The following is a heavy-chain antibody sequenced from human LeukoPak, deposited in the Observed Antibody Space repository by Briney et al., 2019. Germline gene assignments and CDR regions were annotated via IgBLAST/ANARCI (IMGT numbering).Heavy chain of an antibody. CDR1: GGSISSYY. V-gene: IGHV4-4*07. Sequence: SETLSLTCTVSGGSISSYYWSWIRQLAGKGLEWIGRIYTTGSTNYNPSLKSRVTMSVDTSKNQFSLKLSSVTAADTAVYYCARDRYYASGTYPDYWGQGTLVTVSS. J-gene: IGHJ4*02. D-gene: IGHD3-10*01. CDR3: ARDRYYASGTYPDY. CDR2: IYTTGST.